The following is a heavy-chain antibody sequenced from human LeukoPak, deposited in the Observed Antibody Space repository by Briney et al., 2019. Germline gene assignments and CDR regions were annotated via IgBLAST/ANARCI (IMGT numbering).Heavy chain of an antibody. CDR3: ARGRWLQKIQFDY. Sequence: GASVKISCKTSGYSFTSYNLHWVRQAPGQGLEWMGWMNPNSGNTGYAQKFQGRVTMTRNTSITTTYMELSSLKSEDTAVYYCARGRWLQKIQFDYWGQGTLVTVSS. D-gene: IGHD5-24*01. CDR1: GYSFTSYN. V-gene: IGHV1-8*02. CDR2: MNPNSGNT. J-gene: IGHJ4*02.